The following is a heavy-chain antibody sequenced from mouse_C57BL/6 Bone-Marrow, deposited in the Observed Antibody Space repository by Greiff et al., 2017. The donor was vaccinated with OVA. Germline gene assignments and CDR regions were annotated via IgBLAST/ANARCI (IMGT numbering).Heavy chain of an antibody. CDR3: ARGVVAPAMDY. CDR1: GFTFSSYA. J-gene: IGHJ4*01. D-gene: IGHD1-1*01. Sequence: EVKLVESGGGLVKPGGSLKLSCAASGFTFSSYAMSWVRQTPEKRLEWVATISDGGSYTYYPDNVKGRFTISRDNAKNNLYLQMSHLKSEDTAMYYCARGVVAPAMDYWGQGTSVTVSS. CDR2: ISDGGSYT. V-gene: IGHV5-4*03.